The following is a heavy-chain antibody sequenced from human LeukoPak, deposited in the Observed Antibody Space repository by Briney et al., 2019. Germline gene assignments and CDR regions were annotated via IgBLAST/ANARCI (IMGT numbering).Heavy chain of an antibody. D-gene: IGHD6-13*01. Sequence: GESLKISCKASGYTFTTYWIGWVRQMPGKGLEWMGLIYPGDSNTRYSPSFQGQVTISVDKSINTAYLQWHNLKASDTAMYYCARLEQLVRGTDPWGQGTLVTVSS. J-gene: IGHJ5*02. CDR2: IYPGDSNT. V-gene: IGHV5-51*01. CDR1: GYTFTTYW. CDR3: ARLEQLVRGTDP.